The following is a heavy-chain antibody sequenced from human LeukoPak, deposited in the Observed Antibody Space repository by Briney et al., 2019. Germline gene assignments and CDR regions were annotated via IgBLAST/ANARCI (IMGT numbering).Heavy chain of an antibody. CDR3: TRMTAGHDY. J-gene: IGHJ4*02. V-gene: IGHV4-34*01. Sequence: SETLSLTCAVSGVSFDDYYWSWVRQTPGKGLEWIGEINHSGYTNVSPSLKSRVTLSIDTSRKQFSLNLRSVTVADTGIYYCTRMTAGHDYWGQGTLVPVSS. CDR2: INHSGYT. D-gene: IGHD2-21*02. CDR1: GVSFDDYY.